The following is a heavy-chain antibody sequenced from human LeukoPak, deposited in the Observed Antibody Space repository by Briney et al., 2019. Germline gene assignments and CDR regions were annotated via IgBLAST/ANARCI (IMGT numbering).Heavy chain of an antibody. Sequence: ASVKVSCKASGYTFTSYGISWVRQAPGQGLDWMVWISAYYGNTNHAQKLQGRVTMTTDTTTSTAYMELRSLRNDNTAVYYCARAQRITMIVVWFDAWGQGTLVTVSS. CDR3: ARAQRITMIVVWFDA. CDR1: GYTFTSYG. V-gene: IGHV1-18*01. CDR2: ISAYYGNT. D-gene: IGHD3-22*01. J-gene: IGHJ5*02.